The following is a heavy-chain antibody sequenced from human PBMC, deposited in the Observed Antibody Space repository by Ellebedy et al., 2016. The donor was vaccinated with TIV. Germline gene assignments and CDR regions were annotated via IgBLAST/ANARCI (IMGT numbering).Heavy chain of an antibody. Sequence: GESLKISXAASGFTFSSYWMHWVRQAPGKGLEWVANIKQDGSDKYYVDSVKGRFTISRDNAKNSLYLQMNSLRGEDTAVYYCAREVGGGGAYWGQGTLVTVSS. D-gene: IGHD2-21*01. V-gene: IGHV3-7*01. CDR1: GFTFSSYW. CDR2: IKQDGSDK. J-gene: IGHJ4*02. CDR3: AREVGGGGAY.